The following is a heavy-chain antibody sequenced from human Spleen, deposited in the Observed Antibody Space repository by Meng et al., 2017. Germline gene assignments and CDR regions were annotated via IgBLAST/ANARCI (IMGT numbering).Heavy chain of an antibody. V-gene: IGHV4-59*01. CDR1: GGSMGSYY. J-gene: IGHJ4*02. Sequence: SETLSLTCTVSGGSMGSYYWNWIRQPPGKGLEYIGYIYYNGSTNYNPSLKSRVTISVDTSKNQFSLRLSSVTAADTAVYYCARAPANFLTDSLVAFDSWGRGTLVTVSS. CDR2: IYYNGST. CDR3: ARAPANFLTDSLVAFDS. D-gene: IGHD3/OR15-3a*01.